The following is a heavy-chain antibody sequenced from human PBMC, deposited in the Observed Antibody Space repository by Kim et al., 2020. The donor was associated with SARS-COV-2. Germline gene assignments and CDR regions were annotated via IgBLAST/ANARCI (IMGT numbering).Heavy chain of an antibody. D-gene: IGHD5-12*01. CDR2: VNPANGDT. CDR1: GYAFTDYW. J-gene: IGHJ4*02. Sequence: ASVKVSCKTSGYAFTDYWIHWMRQAPGQGLEWLGWVNPANGDTTYAERFQGRITMTRDPSIRSLSMELSRLGTDDTALYYCATIGSTWEPVYWGQGTLVT. V-gene: IGHV1-2*02. CDR3: ATIGSTWEPVY.